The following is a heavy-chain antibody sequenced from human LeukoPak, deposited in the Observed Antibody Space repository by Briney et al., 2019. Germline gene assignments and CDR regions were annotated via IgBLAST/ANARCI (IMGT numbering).Heavy chain of an antibody. CDR3: ARSGSGSYSDY. CDR2: IYPGDSDT. CDR1: GYSFSSYW. V-gene: IGHV5-51*01. Sequence: GESLKISCKGSGYSFSSYWIGWVRQMPGKGLEWMGIIYPGDSDTGYSPSFQGQVTISADKSITTAYLQWSSLKTSDTAMYYCARSGSGSYSDYWGRGTLVTVSS. J-gene: IGHJ4*02. D-gene: IGHD1-26*01.